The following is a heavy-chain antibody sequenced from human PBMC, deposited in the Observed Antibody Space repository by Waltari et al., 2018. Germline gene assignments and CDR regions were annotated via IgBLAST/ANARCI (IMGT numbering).Heavy chain of an antibody. Sequence: QVQLQQWGAGLLKPSETLSLTCAVYGGSFSGYYWSWIRQPPGKGLEWIGEINHSGSTNYNPPLKSRVTISVDTSKNQFSLKLSSVTAADTAVYYCARKDIWWFDPWGQGTLVTVSS. D-gene: IGHD2-15*01. V-gene: IGHV4-34*01. CDR1: GGSFSGYY. J-gene: IGHJ5*02. CDR3: ARKDIWWFDP. CDR2: INHSGST.